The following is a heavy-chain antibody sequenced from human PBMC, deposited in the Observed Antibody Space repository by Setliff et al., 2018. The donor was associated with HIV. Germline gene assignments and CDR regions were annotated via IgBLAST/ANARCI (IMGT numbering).Heavy chain of an antibody. CDR3: ARDPYPYFDYGDWYFDL. Sequence: ETLSLSCAASGFTFSTYAMNWVRQAPGKGLEWIAYINGGGDPIWYADSVKGRFTISRDNSKNTLYLQMNSLRAEDTAVYYCARDPYPYFDYGDWYFDLWGRGTLVTVSS. CDR1: GFTFSTYA. J-gene: IGHJ2*01. CDR2: INGGGDPI. D-gene: IGHD4-17*01. V-gene: IGHV3-48*01.